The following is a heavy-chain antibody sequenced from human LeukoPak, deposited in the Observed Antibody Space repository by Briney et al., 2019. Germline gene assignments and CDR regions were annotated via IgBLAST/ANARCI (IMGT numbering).Heavy chain of an antibody. Sequence: TSESLSLTCTVSGASVTTSYWSWIRQSAGKGLEWIGRVYISGDTKYNPSLMGRVFMSLGVSKGQSSLSLWSETAADTAVYFCARLSAEVGGGTNYFDTWGQGTPVTVSS. CDR2: VYISGDT. CDR3: ARLSAEVGGGTNYFDT. D-gene: IGHD3-16*01. J-gene: IGHJ5*02. V-gene: IGHV4-4*07. CDR1: GASVTTSY.